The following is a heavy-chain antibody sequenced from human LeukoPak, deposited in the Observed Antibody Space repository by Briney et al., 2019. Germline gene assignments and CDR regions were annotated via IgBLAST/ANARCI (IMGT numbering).Heavy chain of an antibody. CDR1: GGSISRGSYY. V-gene: IGHV4-61*02. J-gene: IGHJ3*02. CDR3: ARRGPLSADAFDI. D-gene: IGHD2-2*01. Sequence: SQTLSLTCTVSGGSISRGSYYWSWIRQPAGKGLEWIGRIYTSRSTNYNPSLKSRVTISVDTSKNQFSLKLSSVTAADTAVYYCARRGPLSADAFDIWGQGTMVTVSS. CDR2: IYTSRST.